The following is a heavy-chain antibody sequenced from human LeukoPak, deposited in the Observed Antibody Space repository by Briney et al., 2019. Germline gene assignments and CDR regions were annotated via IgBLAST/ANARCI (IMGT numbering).Heavy chain of an antibody. V-gene: IGHV4-59*01. J-gene: IGHJ5*02. Sequence: SETLSLTCTASGGSISSYYWSWIRQPPGKGLEWIGYIYYSGSTNYNPSLKSRVTISVDTSKNQFSLKLSSVTAADTAVYYCARAMRYSSSWYDDWGQGTLVTVSS. CDR2: IYYSGST. D-gene: IGHD6-13*01. CDR3: ARAMRYSSSWYDD. CDR1: GGSISSYY.